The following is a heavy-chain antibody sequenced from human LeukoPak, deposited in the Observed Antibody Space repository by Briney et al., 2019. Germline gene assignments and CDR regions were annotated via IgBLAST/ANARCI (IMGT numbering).Heavy chain of an antibody. J-gene: IGHJ4*02. CDR3: AGGYYYDTSGYYY. Sequence: ASVQVSCKASGYTFTGYYMHWVRQATGQGLEWMGWINPNSGGTNYAQKFQGRVTMTRDTSTSTVYMELSSLRSEDTAVYYCAGGYYYDTSGYYYWGQGTLVTVSS. V-gene: IGHV1-2*02. CDR1: GYTFTGYY. D-gene: IGHD3-22*01. CDR2: INPNSGGT.